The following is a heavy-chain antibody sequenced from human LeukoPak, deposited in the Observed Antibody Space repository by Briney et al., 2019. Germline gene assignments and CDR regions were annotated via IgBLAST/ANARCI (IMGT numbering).Heavy chain of an antibody. CDR2: ISYDGSNK. D-gene: IGHD4-17*01. V-gene: IGHV3-30-3*01. J-gene: IGHJ1*01. CDR3: AREDYGDYFFSVQH. Sequence: GRSLRLSCAASGFTLSSYAMHWARQAPGKGLEWVAVISYDGSNKYYADSVKGRFTISRDNSKNTLYLQMNSLRAEDTAVYYCAREDYGDYFFSVQHWGQGTLVTVSS. CDR1: GFTLSSYA.